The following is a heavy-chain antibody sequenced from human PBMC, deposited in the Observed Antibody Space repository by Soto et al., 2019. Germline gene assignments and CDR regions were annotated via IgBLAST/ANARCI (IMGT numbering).Heavy chain of an antibody. Sequence: EVQLVESGGGLVQPGGSLRLSCAASGFTFSSYWMHWVRQAPGEGLVWVSRINSDGSSTSYADSVKGRFTISRDNAKNTLYLQMNSLRAEDTAVYYCARDEWIDRGMDVWGQGTTVTVSS. V-gene: IGHV3-74*01. CDR1: GFTFSSYW. D-gene: IGHD3-22*01. J-gene: IGHJ6*02. CDR2: INSDGSST. CDR3: ARDEWIDRGMDV.